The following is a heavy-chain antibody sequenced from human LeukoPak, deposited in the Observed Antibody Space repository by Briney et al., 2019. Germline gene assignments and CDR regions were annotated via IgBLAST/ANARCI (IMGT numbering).Heavy chain of an antibody. CDR1: GFTFSNYA. J-gene: IGHJ6*03. Sequence: SGGSLRLSCAASGFTFSNYAMSWVRQAPGKGLEWVSTISGGVSSTYYADSVKGRFTISRDNSKNTLYLQMNSLRAEDTAEYYCAKIGCSSSSCYSFPLYYYYYMDVWGKGTTVTVSS. CDR2: ISGGVSST. V-gene: IGHV3-23*01. CDR3: AKIGCSSSSCYSFPLYYYYYMDV. D-gene: IGHD2-2*01.